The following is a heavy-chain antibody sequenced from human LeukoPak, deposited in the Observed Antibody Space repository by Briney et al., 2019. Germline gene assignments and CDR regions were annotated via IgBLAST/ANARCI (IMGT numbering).Heavy chain of an antibody. CDR2: ISSSSSYI. J-gene: IGHJ3*02. CDR3: ARIAVAYDAFDI. Sequence: GGSLRLSCAASGFTFSSYSMNWVRQAPGKGLEWVSSISSSSSYIYYADSVEGRFTISRDNAKNSLYLQMNSLRAEDTAVYYCARIAVAYDAFDIWGQGTMVTVSS. CDR1: GFTFSSYS. V-gene: IGHV3-21*01. D-gene: IGHD6-19*01.